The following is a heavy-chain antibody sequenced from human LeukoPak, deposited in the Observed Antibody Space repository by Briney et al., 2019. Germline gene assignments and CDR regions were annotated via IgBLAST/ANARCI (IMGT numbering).Heavy chain of an antibody. V-gene: IGHV4-39*01. Sequence: SETLSLTCAVNGGSTTVSSYYWGWIRQPPGKGLEWIGSIYYSGNTYYNPSLKSRVTMSVDTSKNQFSLKLSSVTAADTAVYYCARMSGSGYHKINDYYGMDVWGQGTTVTVSS. J-gene: IGHJ6*02. CDR1: GGSTTVSSYY. CDR3: ARMSGSGYHKINDYYGMDV. D-gene: IGHD3-3*01. CDR2: IYYSGNT.